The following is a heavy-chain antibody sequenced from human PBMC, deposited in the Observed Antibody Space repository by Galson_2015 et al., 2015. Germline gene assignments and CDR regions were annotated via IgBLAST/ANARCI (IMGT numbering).Heavy chain of an antibody. CDR2: IIPILGIA. CDR1: GGTFSSYA. V-gene: IGHV1-69*04. Sequence: SVKVSCKASGGTFSSYAISWVRQAPGQGLEWMGRIIPILGIANYAQKFQGRVTITADKSTSTAYMELSSLRSEDTAVYYCARDWNYGLYFDYWGQGTLVTVSS. CDR3: ARDWNYGLYFDY. D-gene: IGHD1-7*01. J-gene: IGHJ4*02.